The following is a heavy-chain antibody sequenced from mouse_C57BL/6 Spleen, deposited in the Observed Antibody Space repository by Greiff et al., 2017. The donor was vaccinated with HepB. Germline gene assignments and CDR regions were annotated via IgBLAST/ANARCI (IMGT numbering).Heavy chain of an antibody. J-gene: IGHJ4*01. CDR1: GFSLTSYG. Sequence: VKLQQSGPGLVQPSQSLSITCTVSGFSLTSYGVHWVRQSPGKGLEWLGVIWRGGSTDYNAAFMSRLSITKDNSKSQVFFKMNSLQADDTAIYYCAKTSTVVADYAMDYWGQGTSVTVSS. V-gene: IGHV2-5*01. CDR3: AKTSTVVADYAMDY. CDR2: IWRGGST. D-gene: IGHD1-1*01.